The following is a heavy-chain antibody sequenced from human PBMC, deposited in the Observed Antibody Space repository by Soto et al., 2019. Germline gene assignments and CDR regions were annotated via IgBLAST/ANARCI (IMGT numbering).Heavy chain of an antibody. J-gene: IGHJ5*02. CDR2: INAGNGNT. Sequence: ASVKVSCKSSGYTFTSYAMHCVRQAPGQRLEWMGWINAGNGNTKYSQKFQGRVTITRDTSASTAYMELSSLRSEDTAVYYCASAAAGTFYWFDPWGQGTLVTVSS. CDR3: ASAAAGTFYWFDP. CDR1: GYTFTSYA. V-gene: IGHV1-3*01. D-gene: IGHD6-13*01.